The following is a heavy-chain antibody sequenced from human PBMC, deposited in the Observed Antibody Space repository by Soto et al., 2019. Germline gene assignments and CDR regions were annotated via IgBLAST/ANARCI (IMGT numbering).Heavy chain of an antibody. J-gene: IGHJ4*02. CDR1: GGTFSSYA. CDR3: ARAPPMPTIIYFDY. V-gene: IGHV1-69*01. CDR2: ISPIFGTA. D-gene: IGHD1-1*01. Sequence: QVQLVQSGAEVKKPGSSVKVSCKASGGTFSSYAISWVRQAPGQGLEWMGGISPIFGTANYAQKFQGRVTSTADESTSTAYMELSSLRPEDTAVYYCARAPPMPTIIYFDYWGQGTLVTVSS.